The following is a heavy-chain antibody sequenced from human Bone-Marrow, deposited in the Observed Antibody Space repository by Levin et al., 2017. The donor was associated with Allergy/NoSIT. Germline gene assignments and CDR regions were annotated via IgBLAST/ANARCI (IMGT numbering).Heavy chain of an antibody. V-gene: IGHV3-21*01. CDR3: ARGAFDILSGSDMNFDS. Sequence: GESLKISCAASGFSFSSYSLSWVRQAPGKGLEWVSSISSGSTYIYYADSVKGRFTISRDDAKNSLYLQMNTLRGVDTAVYSCARGAFDILSGSDMNFDSWGQGTLVTVSS. D-gene: IGHD3-9*01. J-gene: IGHJ4*02. CDR2: ISSGSTYI. CDR1: GFSFSSYS.